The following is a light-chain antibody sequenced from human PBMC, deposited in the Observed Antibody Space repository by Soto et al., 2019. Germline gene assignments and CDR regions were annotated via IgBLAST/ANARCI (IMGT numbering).Light chain of an antibody. CDR2: WAS. J-gene: IGKJ1*01. Sequence: DIVMTQSPDSLAVSLGERATINCKSSQSVLYSSNNKNYLAWYQQRPGQPPNLLIYWASTRESGVPDRFSGSGSGTDFTLTISSLQAEDVAIYYCQQYVSFPWTFGQGTKVEIK. CDR3: QQYVSFPWT. CDR1: QSVLYSSNNKNY. V-gene: IGKV4-1*01.